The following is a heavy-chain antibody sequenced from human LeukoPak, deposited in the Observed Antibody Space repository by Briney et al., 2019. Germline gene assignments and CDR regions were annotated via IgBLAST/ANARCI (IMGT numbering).Heavy chain of an antibody. CDR1: GGSISSSSHY. J-gene: IGHJ6*03. V-gene: IGHV4-39*07. D-gene: IGHD5-18*01. Sequence: SETLSLTCTASGGSISSSSHYWGWIRQPPGKGLEWIGSIYYSGSTYYNPSLKSRVTISVDTSKNQFSLKLSSVTAADTAVYYCARTVNTAFAYYYYYMDVWGKGTTVTVSS. CDR2: IYYSGST. CDR3: ARTVNTAFAYYYYYMDV.